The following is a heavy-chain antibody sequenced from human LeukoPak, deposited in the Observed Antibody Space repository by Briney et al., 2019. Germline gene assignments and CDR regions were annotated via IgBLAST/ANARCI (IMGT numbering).Heavy chain of an antibody. V-gene: IGHV4-39*07. D-gene: IGHD2-15*01. CDR1: GGSIFSSSYH. CDR3: ARSVEGYCSGGSCYSYYYYMDV. J-gene: IGHJ6*03. Sequence: PSETLSLTCTVSGGSIFSSSYHWGWIRQPPGKGLEWIGNIFYTGSTYYNPSLKSRVTISVDTSKNQFSLKLSSVTAADTAVYYCARSVEGYCSGGSCYSYYYYMDVWGKGTTVTVSS. CDR2: IFYTGST.